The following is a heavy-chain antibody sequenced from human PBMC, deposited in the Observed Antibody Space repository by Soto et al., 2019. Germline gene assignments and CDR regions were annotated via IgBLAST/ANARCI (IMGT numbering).Heavy chain of an antibody. CDR2: FTGGHGKT. D-gene: IGHD6-25*01. J-gene: IGHJ5*01. Sequence: EVQLLESGGGSVQPGGSLKLSCGDSGFNIPDYGVTWVRQPPGKGVARASGFTGGHGKTFYADTVRGRFTLSREDASTMVCLQMDSLRVQDMAVYHCTRLSGLGDSWGEGTLVTVAS. CDR3: TRLSGLGDS. V-gene: IGHV3-23*01. CDR1: GFNIPDYG.